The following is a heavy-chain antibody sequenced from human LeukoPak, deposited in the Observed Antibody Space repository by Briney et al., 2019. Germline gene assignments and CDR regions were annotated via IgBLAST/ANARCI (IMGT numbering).Heavy chain of an antibody. CDR1: GFTFSSYG. CDR3: ARDGSTTTVTYDY. V-gene: IGHV3-64*01. CDR2: ISSHGGST. Sequence: GGSLRLSCAASGFTFSSYGMHWVRQAPGKGLEYVSAISSHGGSTYYANSVKGRFTISRDNSKNTLYLQMGSLRAEDMAVYYCARDGSTTTVTYDYWGQGTLVTVSS. J-gene: IGHJ4*02. D-gene: IGHD4-17*01.